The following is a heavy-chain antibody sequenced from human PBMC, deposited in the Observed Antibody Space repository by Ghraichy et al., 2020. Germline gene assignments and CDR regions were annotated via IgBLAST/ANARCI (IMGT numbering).Heavy chain of an antibody. CDR2: IYSGGST. CDR1: GFTVSSNY. V-gene: IGHV3-53*01. Sequence: GSLRLSCAASGFTVSSNYMSWVRQAPGKGLEWVSVIYSGGSTYYADSVKGRFTISRDNSKNTLYLQMNSLRAEDTAVYYCARGNWNYGSAFDIWGQGTMVTVSS. CDR3: ARGNWNYGSAFDI. J-gene: IGHJ3*02. D-gene: IGHD1-7*01.